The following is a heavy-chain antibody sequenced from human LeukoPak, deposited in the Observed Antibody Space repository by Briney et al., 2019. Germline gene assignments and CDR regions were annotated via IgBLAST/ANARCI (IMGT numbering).Heavy chain of an antibody. J-gene: IGHJ5*02. CDR2: IYYSGST. CDR3: ARVVKQWLGGKKLNWFDP. D-gene: IGHD6-19*01. Sequence: NSSETLSLTYTVSGGSISRGSYYWSWIRQPPEKGLEWIGYIYYSGSTNYNPSLKSRVTISVDTSKNQFSLKLSSVTAADTAVYYCARVVKQWLGGKKLNWFDPWGQGTLVTVSS. CDR1: GGSISRGSYY. V-gene: IGHV4-61*01.